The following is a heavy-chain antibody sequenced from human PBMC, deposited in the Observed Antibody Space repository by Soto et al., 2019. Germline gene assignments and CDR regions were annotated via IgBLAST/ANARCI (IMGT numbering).Heavy chain of an antibody. CDR1: GFTFSGSA. CDR2: IRSEANSYAT. V-gene: IGHV3-73*01. J-gene: IGHJ4*02. Sequence: PGGSLRLSCAASGFTFSGSAMHWVRQASGKGLEWVGRIRSEANSYATAYAVSVKGKFTISRDDSRNTAYLQMNGLKTEDTAVYYCARGVYDFWSGHPKGLDYWGQGTVVTVSS. CDR3: ARGVYDFWSGHPKGLDY. D-gene: IGHD3-3*01.